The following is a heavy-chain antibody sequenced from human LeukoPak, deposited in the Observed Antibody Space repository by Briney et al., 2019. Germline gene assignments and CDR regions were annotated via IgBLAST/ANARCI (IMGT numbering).Heavy chain of an antibody. Sequence: SETLSLTCAVRGESFSAYFWSWIRQVPGKGLEWIGEIDHRGVSTYNPSLKSRATMLVDTSNNHFSLSLTSVTAADTATYYSASRSLTLAAARCFDDWGQGTVVTVSS. V-gene: IGHV4-34*01. CDR3: ASRSLTLAAARCFDD. CDR1: GESFSAYF. CDR2: IDHRGVS. J-gene: IGHJ4*03. D-gene: IGHD2-15*01.